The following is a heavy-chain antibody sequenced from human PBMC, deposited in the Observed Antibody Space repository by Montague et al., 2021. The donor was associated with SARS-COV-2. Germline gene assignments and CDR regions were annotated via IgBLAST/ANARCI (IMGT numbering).Heavy chain of an antibody. V-gene: IGHV4-59*11. Sequence: SETLSLTCTVSGGSMSDHYWAWIRQPPEKGLEWLAYIYYSGGINSXASLKSRVSMSVDTSKNQFSLKLTSVTAADTAVYYCARAVSVRRAVNWFDPWGQGTLVTVSS. CDR3: ARAVSVRRAVNWFDP. J-gene: IGHJ5*02. CDR2: IYYSGGI. CDR1: GGSMSDHY. D-gene: IGHD3-10*01.